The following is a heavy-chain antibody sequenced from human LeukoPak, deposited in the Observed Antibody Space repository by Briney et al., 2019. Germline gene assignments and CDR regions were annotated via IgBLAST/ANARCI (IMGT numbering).Heavy chain of an antibody. D-gene: IGHD1-26*01. CDR2: ISGRSSTI. CDR1: AFTFSDYS. CDR3: ARDRIKSGSYYFDY. Sequence: PGGSLRLSCAASAFTFSDYSMNWVRQAPGKGLEWVSYISGRSSTIYYADSVKGRFTISRDNAKNSMYLQMNSLRAEDRAVYYCARDRIKSGSYYFDYWGQGTLVTVSS. J-gene: IGHJ4*02. V-gene: IGHV3-48*01.